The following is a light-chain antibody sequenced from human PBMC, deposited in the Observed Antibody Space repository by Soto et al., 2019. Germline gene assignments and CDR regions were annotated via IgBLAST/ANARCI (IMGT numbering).Light chain of an antibody. J-gene: IGKJ5*01. CDR1: QSVSTNY. CDR3: QQYGSSPSLT. Sequence: EIVLTQSPGTLSLSPGERATLSCRASQSVSTNYLAWYQQKPGRAPRLLIYGASSRVTGIPGRFSGSGSGTDFTLTISRLEPEDFAVYYCQQYGSSPSLTFGQGTRLEIK. V-gene: IGKV3-20*01. CDR2: GAS.